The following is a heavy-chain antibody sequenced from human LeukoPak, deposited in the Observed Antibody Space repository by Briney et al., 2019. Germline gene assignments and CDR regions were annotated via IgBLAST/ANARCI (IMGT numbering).Heavy chain of an antibody. CDR3: ARESNRVWAPGAFDT. CDR1: GGSISSYY. Sequence: SEALSLTCTVSGGSISSYYWSWIRQPPGKGLEWIGYINYSGSTNYKPSPKSRVTISVDTSKNQLSLKLSSVTAADTGVYYCARESNRVWAPGAFDTSGQGKMVTVSS. J-gene: IGHJ3*02. V-gene: IGHV4-59*01. CDR2: INYSGST. D-gene: IGHD3-16*01.